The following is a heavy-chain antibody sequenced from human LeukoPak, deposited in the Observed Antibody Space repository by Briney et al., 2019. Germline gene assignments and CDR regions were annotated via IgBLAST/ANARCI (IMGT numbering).Heavy chain of an antibody. J-gene: IGHJ4*02. CDR2: VSYSGST. V-gene: IGHV4-59*01. D-gene: IGHD1-26*01. CDR1: GGSISGYY. CDR3: ARLFHPSFSGNYPFDY. Sequence: SETLSLTCTVSGGSISGYYWSWIRQPPGEGLEWIAYVSYSGSTDYNPSLKGRVTLSVDTSKNQFSLNLNSVTAADTAVYYCARLFHPSFSGNYPFDYWGQGTLVTVSS.